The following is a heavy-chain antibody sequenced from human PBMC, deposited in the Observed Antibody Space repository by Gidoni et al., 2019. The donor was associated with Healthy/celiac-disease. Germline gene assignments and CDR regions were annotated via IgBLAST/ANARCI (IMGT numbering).Heavy chain of an antibody. CDR3: AGIAYYYDSSGYLSSEYYYYGMDV. Sequence: QVQLQESGPGLVKPSQTLSLTCTVSGGSISSGGYYWSWLRQHPGKGLEWIGYIYYSGSTYYNPSLKSRVTISVDTSKNQFSLKLSSVTAADTAVYYCAGIAYYYDSSGYLSSEYYYYGMDVWGQGTTVTVSS. CDR1: GGSISSGGYY. J-gene: IGHJ6*02. D-gene: IGHD3-22*01. CDR2: IYYSGST. V-gene: IGHV4-31*03.